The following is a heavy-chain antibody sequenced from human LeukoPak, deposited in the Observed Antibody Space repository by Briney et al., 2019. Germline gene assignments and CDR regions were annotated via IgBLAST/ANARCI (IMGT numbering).Heavy chain of an antibody. Sequence: PSETLSLTCAVYGGSLSGYYWSWIRQSPGKGLEWIGEINLSGGTNYNASLKSRVTISVDTSKKQFSLKLNSVTAADTAVYYCARGRAVAPNYYYCGMDVWGRGTTVTVSS. V-gene: IGHV4-34*01. CDR3: ARGRAVAPNYYYCGMDV. CDR2: INLSGGT. CDR1: GGSLSGYY. D-gene: IGHD2-15*01. J-gene: IGHJ6*02.